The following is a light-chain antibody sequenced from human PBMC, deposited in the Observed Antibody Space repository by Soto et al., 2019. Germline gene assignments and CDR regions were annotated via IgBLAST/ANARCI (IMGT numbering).Light chain of an antibody. V-gene: IGKV2-28*01. J-gene: IGKJ2*01. CDR3: MQALQTPLYT. Sequence: IVMTQSPLSLPVTPGEPVSISCRSSQSLLHSNGYNYLDWYLQKPGQSPQLVIYLGSNRASGVPDRFSGSGSGTDFTLKISRVEAEGVGVYYCMQALQTPLYTFGQGTKLEIK. CDR1: QSLLHSNGYNY. CDR2: LGS.